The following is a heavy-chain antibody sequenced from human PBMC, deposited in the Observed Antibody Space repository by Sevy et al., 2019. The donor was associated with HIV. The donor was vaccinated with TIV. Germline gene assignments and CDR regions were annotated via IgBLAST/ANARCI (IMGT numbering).Heavy chain of an antibody. CDR3: ARATYYYDTSGPYFFDF. CDR1: GFTFSNYE. D-gene: IGHD3-22*01. CDR2: ITSSGSTI. Sequence: GGSLRLSCIASGFTFSNYEMNWVRQAPGKGLEWVSYITSSGSTIYDADSVKGRFTISRDNGKNSLYLQMNSLRAEDTAVYYCARATYYYDTSGPYFFDFWGQGTLVTVSS. J-gene: IGHJ4*02. V-gene: IGHV3-48*03.